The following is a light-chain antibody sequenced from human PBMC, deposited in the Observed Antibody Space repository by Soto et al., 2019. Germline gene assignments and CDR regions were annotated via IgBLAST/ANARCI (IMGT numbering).Light chain of an antibody. CDR2: GAS. J-gene: IGKJ4*01. V-gene: IGKV3-15*01. Sequence: EIVLTQSPATLSLSPGERATLPCRASQSVSSYLAWYQQKPGQAPRLLIYGASSRATGIPARFSGSGSGTEFTLTISSLQSEDFAIYYCQHYNNWLGTFGGGTKVDNK. CDR3: QHYNNWLGT. CDR1: QSVSSY.